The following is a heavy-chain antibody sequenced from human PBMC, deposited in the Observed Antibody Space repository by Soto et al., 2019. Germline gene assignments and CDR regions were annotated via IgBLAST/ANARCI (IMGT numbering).Heavy chain of an antibody. J-gene: IGHJ5*02. Sequence: QLQLQESGSGLVKPSQTLSLTCAVSGGSISSGGYSWSWIRQPPGKGLEWIGYIYHSGSTYYNPSLKSRVTISVDRSKNQFSLKLSSVTAADTAVYYCARAPLGYCSGGSCYLGWFDPWGQGTLVTVSS. CDR1: GGSISSGGYS. CDR2: IYHSGST. V-gene: IGHV4-30-2*01. D-gene: IGHD2-15*01. CDR3: ARAPLGYCSGGSCYLGWFDP.